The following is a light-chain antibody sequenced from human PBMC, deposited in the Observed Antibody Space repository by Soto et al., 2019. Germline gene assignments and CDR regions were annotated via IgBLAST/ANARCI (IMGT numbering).Light chain of an antibody. CDR1: RSDVGGYNS. V-gene: IGLV2-14*01. CDR2: DVS. J-gene: IGLJ2*01. CDR3: SSYTSSSTVV. Sequence: QSALTQPASVSGSPGQSITISCTGTRSDVGGYNSVSWYQQHPGKAPKLMIYDVSNRPSGVSNRFSGSKSGNTASLTISGLQAEDEADYYCSSYTSSSTVVFGGGTKLPVL.